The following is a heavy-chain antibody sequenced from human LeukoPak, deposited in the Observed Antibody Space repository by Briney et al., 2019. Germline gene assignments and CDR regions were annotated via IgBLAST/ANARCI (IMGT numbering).Heavy chain of an antibody. Sequence: GGSLRLSCAASGFTFSSSAMSWVRQAPGKGLEWVATISGGGGYTYYSDSVEGRFTISRDYSKNTLYLQMNSLRAEDTAIYFCAKDPYGSSHFYFDYWGQGTPLTVSS. V-gene: IGHV3-23*01. CDR3: AKDPYGSSHFYFDY. J-gene: IGHJ4*02. D-gene: IGHD6-13*01. CDR1: GFTFSSSA. CDR2: ISGGGGYT.